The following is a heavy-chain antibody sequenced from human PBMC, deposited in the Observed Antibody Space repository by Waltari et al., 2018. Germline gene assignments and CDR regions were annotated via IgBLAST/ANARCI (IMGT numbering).Heavy chain of an antibody. J-gene: IGHJ4*02. CDR3: ARDLSSSWYSLNHFDY. V-gene: IGHV4-38-2*02. CDR2: IYHSGST. D-gene: IGHD6-13*01. Sequence: QVQLQESGPGLVKPSETLSLTCAVSGYSISSGYYWGWIRQPPGKGLEWIGSIYHSGSTYYNPSLKSRVTISVDTSKNQFSLKLSSVTAADSAVYYCARDLSSSWYSLNHFDYWGQGTLVTVSS. CDR1: GYSISSGYY.